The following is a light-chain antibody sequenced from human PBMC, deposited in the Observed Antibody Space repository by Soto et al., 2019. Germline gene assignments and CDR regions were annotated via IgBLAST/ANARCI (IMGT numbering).Light chain of an antibody. Sequence: QLVLTQPPSASASLGASVTLTCTLSSGYSNYKVDWYQQRPGKGPRFVMRVGTGGIVGSKGDGIPDRFSVLGSGLNRYLTIKNIQGEDESDYHCGADHGSGSNFVVVFGGGTKVTVL. J-gene: IGLJ2*01. CDR3: GADHGSGSNFVVV. V-gene: IGLV9-49*01. CDR2: VGTGGIVG. CDR1: SGYSNYK.